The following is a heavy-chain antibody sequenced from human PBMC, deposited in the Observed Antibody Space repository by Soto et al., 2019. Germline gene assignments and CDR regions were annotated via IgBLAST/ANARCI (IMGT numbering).Heavy chain of an antibody. V-gene: IGHV2-5*01. D-gene: IGHD5-18*01. CDR2: IYWNDDK. Sequence: GSGPTLVNPTQTLTLTCTFSGCSLSTSGVGVGWIRQPPGKALEWLALIYWNDDKRYSPSLKSRLTITKDTSKNQVVLTMTNMDPVDTATYYCAHRYSYGSFDYWGQGTLVTSPQ. J-gene: IGHJ4*02. CDR3: AHRYSYGSFDY. CDR1: GCSLSTSGVG.